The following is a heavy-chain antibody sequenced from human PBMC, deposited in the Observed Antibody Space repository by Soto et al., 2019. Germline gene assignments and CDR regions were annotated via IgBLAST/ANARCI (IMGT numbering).Heavy chain of an antibody. D-gene: IGHD5-12*01. CDR3: ARGSSSSPHIVATIPRYMYV. J-gene: IGHJ6*03. V-gene: IGHV4-34*01. CDR2: INHSGST. Sequence: SETLSLTCAVYGGSFSGYYWSWIRQPPGKGLEWIGEINHSGSTNYNPSLKSRVTISVDTSKNQFSLKLSSVTAADTAVYYCARGSSSSPHIVATIPRYMYVCGKGTTVTVSS. CDR1: GGSFSGYY.